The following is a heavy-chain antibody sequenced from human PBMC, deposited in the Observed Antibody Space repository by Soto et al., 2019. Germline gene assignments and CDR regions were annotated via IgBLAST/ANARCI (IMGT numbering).Heavy chain of an antibody. J-gene: IGHJ5*02. CDR3: ARNYPLGYCSGGSCYPGLGFDP. V-gene: IGHV3-48*03. Sequence: GGSLRLSCAASGFTFSSYEMNWVRQAPGKGLEWVSYISSSGSTIYYADSVKGRFTISRDSAKNSLYLQMNSLRAEDTAVYYCARNYPLGYCSGGSCYPGLGFDPWGQGTLVTVSS. CDR1: GFTFSSYE. D-gene: IGHD2-15*01. CDR2: ISSSGSTI.